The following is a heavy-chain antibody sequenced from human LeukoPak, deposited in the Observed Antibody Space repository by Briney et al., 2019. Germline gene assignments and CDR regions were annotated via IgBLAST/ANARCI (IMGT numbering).Heavy chain of an antibody. V-gene: IGHV4-59*12. CDR1: GGSISTYY. Sequence: SETLSLTCTVSGGSISTYYWTWIRQPPGKGLEWIGYIYYTGSTNYNPSLKSRVTISVDTSKNQFSLKLSSVTAADTAVYYCARGYDSSGLDIWGQGTMVTVSS. CDR2: IYYTGST. D-gene: IGHD3-22*01. CDR3: ARGYDSSGLDI. J-gene: IGHJ3*02.